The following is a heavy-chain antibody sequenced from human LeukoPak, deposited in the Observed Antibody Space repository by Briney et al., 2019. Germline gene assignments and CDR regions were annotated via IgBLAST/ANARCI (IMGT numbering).Heavy chain of an antibody. Sequence: PGGSLRLSCAASGFTFSSYSMNWVRQAPGKGLEWVSYISSSSSTIYYADSVKGRFTISRDNAKNSLYLQMNSLRAEDTAVYYCARPRYNWNDVFDYWGQGTLVTVSS. CDR1: GFTFSSYS. D-gene: IGHD1-1*01. J-gene: IGHJ4*02. CDR2: ISSSSSTI. CDR3: ARPRYNWNDVFDY. V-gene: IGHV3-48*01.